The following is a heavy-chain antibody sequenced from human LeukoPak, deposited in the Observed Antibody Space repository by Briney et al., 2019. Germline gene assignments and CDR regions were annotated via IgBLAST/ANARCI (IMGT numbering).Heavy chain of an antibody. CDR2: IYYSGST. J-gene: IGHJ4*02. V-gene: IGHV4-59*01. CDR3: ARVERIAAAGYYFDY. Sequence: PSETLSLTCTVSGGSISSYYWSWIRQPPGKGLEWFGYIYYSGSTNYNPSLKSRVTISVDTSKNQFSLKLSSVTAADTAVYYCARVERIAAAGYYFDYWGQGTLVTVSS. D-gene: IGHD6-13*01. CDR1: GGSISSYY.